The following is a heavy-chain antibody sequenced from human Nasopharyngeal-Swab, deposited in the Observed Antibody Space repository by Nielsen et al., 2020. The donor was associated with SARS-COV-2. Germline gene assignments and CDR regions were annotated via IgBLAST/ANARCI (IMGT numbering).Heavy chain of an antibody. J-gene: IGHJ4*02. CDR2: ISYDGSNK. Sequence: GESLKISCAASGFTFSSYGMHWVRQAPGKGLEWVAVISYDGSNKYYADSVKGRFTISRDNSKNMLYLQMNSQRAEDTAVYYCALLYDSTKAPFDYWGQGTRVTVSS. V-gene: IGHV3-30*03. D-gene: IGHD3-22*01. CDR1: GFTFSSYG. CDR3: ALLYDSTKAPFDY.